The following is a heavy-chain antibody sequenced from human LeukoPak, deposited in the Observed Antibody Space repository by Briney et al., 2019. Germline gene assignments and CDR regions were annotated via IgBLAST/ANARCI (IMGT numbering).Heavy chain of an antibody. CDR3: ARDQGAYYYGSVLDY. V-gene: IGHV3-30*02. D-gene: IGHD3-10*01. J-gene: IGHJ4*02. CDR2: IRSDANKK. CDR1: GFTFSTYG. Sequence: PGGSLRLSCAASGFTFSTYGMHWVRQAPGKGLEWVTFIRSDANKKYYADSVKGRFAISRDTSKNTLYLQMNSLNAEDPAVYYCARDQGAYYYGSVLDYWGQGTLVTVSS.